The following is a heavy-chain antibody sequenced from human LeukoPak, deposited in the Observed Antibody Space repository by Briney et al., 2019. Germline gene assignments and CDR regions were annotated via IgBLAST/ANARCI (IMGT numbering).Heavy chain of an antibody. CDR3: ARGPGIAPAGIIGFDY. Sequence: PSQTLSLTCTVSGGSISSGSYYWSWIRQPAGKGLEWIGRIYTSGSTNYNPSLKSRVTISVDTSKNQFSLKLSSVTAADTAVYYCARGPGIAPAGIIGFDYWGQGTLVTVSS. CDR1: GGSISSGSYY. V-gene: IGHV4-61*02. D-gene: IGHD6-13*01. J-gene: IGHJ4*02. CDR2: IYTSGST.